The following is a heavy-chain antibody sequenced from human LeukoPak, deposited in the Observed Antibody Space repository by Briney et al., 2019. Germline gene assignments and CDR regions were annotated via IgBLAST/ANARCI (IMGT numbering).Heavy chain of an antibody. Sequence: GGSLRLSCAASGFTFSRYAMSWVRQAPGKGLEWVSTISGSGGSTYYADSVKGRFTISRDHSKNTLYLQMNSLRAADTAVYSCAKAQSDGYNLDAFDIWGQGTMVTVSS. CDR2: ISGSGGST. CDR3: AKAQSDGYNLDAFDI. D-gene: IGHD5-24*01. V-gene: IGHV3-23*01. CDR1: GFTFSRYA. J-gene: IGHJ3*02.